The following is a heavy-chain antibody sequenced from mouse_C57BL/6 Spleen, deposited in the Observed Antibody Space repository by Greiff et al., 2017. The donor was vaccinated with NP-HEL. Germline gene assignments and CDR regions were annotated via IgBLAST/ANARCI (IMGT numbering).Heavy chain of an antibody. V-gene: IGHV10-1*01. J-gene: IGHJ1*03. CDR1: GFSFNTYA. CDR2: IRSKSNNYAT. CDR3: SGSSYDWYFDV. Sequence: EVQGVESGGGLVQPKGSLKLSCAASGFSFNTYAMNWVRQAPGKGLEWVARIRSKSNNYATYYADSVKDRFTISRDDSESMLYLQMNNLKTEDTAMYYCSGSSYDWYFDVWGTGTTVTVSS. D-gene: IGHD1-1*01.